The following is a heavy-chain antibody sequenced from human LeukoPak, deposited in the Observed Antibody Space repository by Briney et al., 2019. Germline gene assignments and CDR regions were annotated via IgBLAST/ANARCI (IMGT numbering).Heavy chain of an antibody. D-gene: IGHD6-19*01. CDR3: ARGAVAGTDY. CDR1: GGSFSGYY. V-gene: IGHV4-34*01. CDR2: INHSGST. Sequence: PSETLSLTCAVYGGSFSGYYWSWIRQPPGKGLEWIGEINHSGSTNYSPSLKSRVTISVDTSKNQFSLKLSSVTAADTAVYYCARGAVAGTDYWGQGTLVTVSS. J-gene: IGHJ4*02.